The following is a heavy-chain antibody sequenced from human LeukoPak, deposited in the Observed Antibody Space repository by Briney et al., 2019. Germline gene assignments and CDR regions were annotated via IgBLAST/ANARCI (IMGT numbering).Heavy chain of an antibody. CDR1: GGSISSGDYY. CDR3: ARAAYDSSGYYRFDY. Sequence: SQTLSLTCTVSGGSISSGDYYWSWIRQPPGTGLEWIGYIYYSGSTYYNPSLKSRVTISVDTSKNQFSLKLSSVTAADTAVYYCARAAYDSSGYYRFDYWGQGTLVTVSS. V-gene: IGHV4-30-4*01. J-gene: IGHJ4*02. D-gene: IGHD3-22*01. CDR2: IYYSGST.